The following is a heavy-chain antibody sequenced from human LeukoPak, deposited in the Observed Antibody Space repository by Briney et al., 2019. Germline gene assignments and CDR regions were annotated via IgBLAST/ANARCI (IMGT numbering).Heavy chain of an antibody. Sequence: GGSLRLSCAASGFTFSGFAMCWVRQAPGKGLEWVSAISGSGGDTNYADSVKGRFTISRDNSKSTLVLQMNSLRAEDTAVYYCARVGRSGGIYFDYWGQGTLVTVSS. CDR1: GFTFSGFA. J-gene: IGHJ4*02. D-gene: IGHD2-15*01. V-gene: IGHV3-23*01. CDR2: ISGSGGDT. CDR3: ARVGRSGGIYFDY.